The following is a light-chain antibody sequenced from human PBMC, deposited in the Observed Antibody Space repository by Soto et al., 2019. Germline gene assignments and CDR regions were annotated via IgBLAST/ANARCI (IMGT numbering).Light chain of an antibody. J-gene: IGLJ2*01. V-gene: IGLV2-23*03. CDR1: SSDVGSSNL. CDR3: CSYAGSSTFL. CDR2: EGS. Sequence: QSALTQTASVSGSPGQSITISCTGTSSDVGSSNLVSWYQQHPGKAPKLIIYEGSKRPSGVSNRFSGSKSGNAASLTISGLQAEDESDYYCCSYAGSSTFLFGGGTKLTVL.